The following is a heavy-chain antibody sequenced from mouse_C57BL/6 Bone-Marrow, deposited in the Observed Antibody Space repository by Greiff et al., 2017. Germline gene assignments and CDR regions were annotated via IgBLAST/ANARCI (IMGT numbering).Heavy chain of an antibody. CDR2: INPYNGGT. CDR3: AREQLRWDYFDY. D-gene: IGHD1-1*01. J-gene: IGHJ2*01. Sequence: EVKLQESGPVLVKPGASVKMSCKASGYTFTDYNMNWVKQSHGKSLEWIGVINPYNGGTSYNQKFKGKATLTVDKSSSTAYMELNSLTSEDSAVYYCAREQLRWDYFDYWGQGTTLTVSS. V-gene: IGHV1-19*01. CDR1: GYTFTDYN.